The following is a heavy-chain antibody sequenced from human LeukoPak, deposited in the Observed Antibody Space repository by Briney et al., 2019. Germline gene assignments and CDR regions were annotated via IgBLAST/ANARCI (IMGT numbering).Heavy chain of an antibody. CDR3: VDLNAPL. J-gene: IGHJ4*02. CDR1: GFTFSTYS. V-gene: IGHV3-48*04. Sequence: GGSLRLSCAASGFTFSTYSMNWVRQAPGKGLEWVSYISGSSSSTKYADSVKGRFTISRDNAKNSLYLQMNSLRVEDTAVYYCVDLNAPLWGQGTLVTVSS. CDR2: ISGSSSST. D-gene: IGHD2-8*01.